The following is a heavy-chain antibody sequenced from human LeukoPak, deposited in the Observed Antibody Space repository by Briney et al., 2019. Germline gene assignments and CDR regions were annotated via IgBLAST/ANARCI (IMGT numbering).Heavy chain of an antibody. Sequence: PGGSLRLSCSASGFTFSSYAKHWVRQAPGKGLEYVSAISSNGGSTYYADSVKGRFTISRDNSKNTLYLQMSSLRAEDTAVYYCVKTGYGDHPYYYYGMDVWGQGTTVTVSS. J-gene: IGHJ6*02. V-gene: IGHV3-64D*09. D-gene: IGHD4-17*01. CDR3: VKTGYGDHPYYYYGMDV. CDR1: GFTFSSYA. CDR2: ISSNGGST.